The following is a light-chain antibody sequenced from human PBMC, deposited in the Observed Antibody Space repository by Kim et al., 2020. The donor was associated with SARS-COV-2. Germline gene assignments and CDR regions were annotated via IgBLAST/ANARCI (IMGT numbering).Light chain of an antibody. CDR1: QNVGNQ. CDR3: QQRAHWPRT. CDR2: DTS. Sequence: LSPGERAPLSCRATQNVGNQLAWFKQKPGQPPSLLIYDTSNRAPGVPARFSGSGSGTDFTLTISSLEAEDFAVYYCQQRAHWPRTFGQGTRLEIK. J-gene: IGKJ5*01. V-gene: IGKV3-11*01.